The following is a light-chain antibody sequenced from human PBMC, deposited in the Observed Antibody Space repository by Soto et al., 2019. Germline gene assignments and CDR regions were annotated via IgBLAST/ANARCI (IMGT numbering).Light chain of an antibody. CDR3: SSYTSSRAYV. CDR1: SSDVGGYNY. V-gene: IGLV2-14*01. Sequence: QSALTQPASVSGSPGQSITISCTGTSSDVGGYNYVSWYQQQPGKAHKLMIHEVSNRPSGVSNRFSGSKSGNTASLTISGLQAEDEAYYYCSSYTSSRAYVFGIGTKLTVL. J-gene: IGLJ1*01. CDR2: EVS.